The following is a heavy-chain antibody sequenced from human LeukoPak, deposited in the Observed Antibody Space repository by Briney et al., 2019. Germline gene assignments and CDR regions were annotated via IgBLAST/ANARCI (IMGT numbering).Heavy chain of an antibody. CDR3: ARAGGDNCLEGGDY. CDR2: ISAYNGNT. J-gene: IGHJ4*02. Sequence: ASVKVSCKASGYTFTSYGISWVRQAPGQGLEWMGWISAYNGNTNYAQKLQGRVTMTTDTSTSTAYMELRRLRSNDTAVYYCARAGGDNCLEGGDYWGQGTLVTVSS. CDR1: GYTFTSYG. V-gene: IGHV1-18*01. D-gene: IGHD1-1*01.